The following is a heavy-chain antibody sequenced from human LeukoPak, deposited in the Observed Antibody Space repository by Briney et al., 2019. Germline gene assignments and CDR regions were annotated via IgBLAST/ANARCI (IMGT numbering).Heavy chain of an antibody. CDR2: IYYSGST. CDR3: ARGVPAAGSIRFDP. D-gene: IGHD6-13*01. J-gene: IGHJ5*02. CDR1: GGSISSSSYY. Sequence: SETLSLTCTVSGGSISSSSYYWGWIRQPPGKGLEWIGSIYYSGSTYYNPSLKSRVTISVDTSKNQFSLKLSSVTAADTAVYYCARGVPAAGSIRFDPWGQGTLVTVSS. V-gene: IGHV4-39*07.